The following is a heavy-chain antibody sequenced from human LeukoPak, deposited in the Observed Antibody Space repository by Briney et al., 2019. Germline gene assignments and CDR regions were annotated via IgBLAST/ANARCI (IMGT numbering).Heavy chain of an antibody. CDR2: IYYSGST. J-gene: IGHJ6*03. CDR1: GGSISSYY. Sequence: SETLSLTCTVSGGSISSYYWSWIRQPPGKGLEWIGYIYYSGSTNYNPSLKSRVTISVDTSKNQFSLKLSSVTAADTAVYYCARMPPLLWFGEAFMDVWGKGTTVTISS. D-gene: IGHD3-10*01. CDR3: ARMPPLLWFGEAFMDV. V-gene: IGHV4-59*12.